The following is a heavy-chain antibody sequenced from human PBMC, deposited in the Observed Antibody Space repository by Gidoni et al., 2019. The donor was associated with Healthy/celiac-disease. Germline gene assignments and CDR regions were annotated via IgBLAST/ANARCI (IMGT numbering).Heavy chain of an antibody. CDR1: GFTFSSYG. CDR2: IWSGGSNK. J-gene: IGHJ4*02. V-gene: IGHV3-33*08. D-gene: IGHD6-19*01. CDR3: ARDGRGFGMAGSPGYFDY. Sequence: QVQLVESGGGVVEPGRSLRRSCAASGFTFSSYGMHWVRQAPGKGLEWVAVIWSGGSNKYYADSVKGRFTISRDNSKNTLYLQMNSLRAEDTAVYYCARDGRGFGMAGSPGYFDYWGQGTLVTVSS.